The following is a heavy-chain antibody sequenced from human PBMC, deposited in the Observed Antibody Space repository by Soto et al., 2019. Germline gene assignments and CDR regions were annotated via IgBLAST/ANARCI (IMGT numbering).Heavy chain of an antibody. CDR3: AREGGIVGATAADC. Sequence: QVQLQESGPGLVKPSQTLSLTCTVSGGSISSGGYYWSWIRQHPGKGLEWIGYIYYSGSTYYNPSLKSRVTISVDTSKNQFSLKLSSVTAADTVVYYCAREGGIVGATAADCWGQGTLVAVSS. V-gene: IGHV4-31*03. J-gene: IGHJ4*02. CDR1: GGSISSGGYY. D-gene: IGHD1-26*01. CDR2: IYYSGST.